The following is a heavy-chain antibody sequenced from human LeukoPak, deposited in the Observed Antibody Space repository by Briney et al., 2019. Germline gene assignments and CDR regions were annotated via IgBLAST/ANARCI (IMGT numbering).Heavy chain of an antibody. V-gene: IGHV3-7*04. J-gene: IGHJ6*02. CDR3: ARENYDVLTYFGTGMDV. Sequence: GGSLRLSCAASGFTFSNYWMSWVRQAPGKGLGWVGNIKQDGSTRYYVDSLKGRFTISRDNAKKSLYLQMNSLRAEDTAVYYCARENYDVLTYFGTGMDVWGQGTTVTVSS. CDR1: GFTFSNYW. CDR2: IKQDGSTR. D-gene: IGHD3-9*01.